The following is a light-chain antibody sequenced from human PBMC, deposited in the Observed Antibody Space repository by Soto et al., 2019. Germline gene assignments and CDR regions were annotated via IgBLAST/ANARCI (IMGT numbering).Light chain of an antibody. V-gene: IGKV1-5*01. J-gene: IGKJ5*01. CDR3: QQYNSYSPT. CDR2: DAS. CDR1: QSISSW. Sequence: IQMTQSPSTLSASVGGRVTITCRASQSISSWLAWYQQKPGKAPKLLIYDASSLESGVPSRFSGSGSGTEFTLTISSLQPDDFATYYCQQYNSYSPTFGQGTRLEIK.